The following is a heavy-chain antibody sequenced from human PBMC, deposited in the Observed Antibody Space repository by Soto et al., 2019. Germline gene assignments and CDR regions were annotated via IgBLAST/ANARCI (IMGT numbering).Heavy chain of an antibody. CDR1: GYTFTGYY. J-gene: IGHJ6*02. D-gene: IGHD5-12*01. V-gene: IGHV1-2*04. Sequence: ASVKVSCKASGYTFTGYYMHWVRQAPGQGLEWMGWINPNSGGTNYAQKFQGWVTMTRDTSISTAYMELSRLRSDDTAVYQCAREGYGNGYYYGMEVWGQGTTVTVSS. CDR2: INPNSGGT. CDR3: AREGYGNGYYYGMEV.